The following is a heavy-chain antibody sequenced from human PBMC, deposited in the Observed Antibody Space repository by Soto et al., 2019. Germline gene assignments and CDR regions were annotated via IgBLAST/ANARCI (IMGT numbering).Heavy chain of an antibody. J-gene: IGHJ4*02. CDR1: GYTFTSYY. V-gene: IGHV1-46*03. CDR2: INPSGGST. D-gene: IGHD6-19*01. CDR3: ARDWTISGYSSGSEDYYFDY. Sequence: ASVKLSCKASGYTFTSYYMHCVRQAPGQGLEWMGIINPSGGSTSYAQKFQGRVTMTRDTSTSTVYMELSSLRSEDTAVYYCARDWTISGYSSGSEDYYFDYWGQGTLVTVSS.